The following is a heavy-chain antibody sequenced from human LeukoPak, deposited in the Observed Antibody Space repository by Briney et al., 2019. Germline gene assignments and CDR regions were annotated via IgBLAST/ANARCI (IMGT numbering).Heavy chain of an antibody. V-gene: IGHV3-7*04. CDR1: GFTFSTYW. D-gene: IGHD5-18*01. CDR3: ARGYTCGY. J-gene: IGHJ4*02. Sequence: RGGPLRLFCAACGFTFSTYWMSWARRAPGKGVEWVDKIKEDRSEINYADSVRGRITISRDNAKNSLYLQMNSLRAEDTAVYYCARGYTCGYWGQGTLVIVSS. CDR2: IKEDRSEI.